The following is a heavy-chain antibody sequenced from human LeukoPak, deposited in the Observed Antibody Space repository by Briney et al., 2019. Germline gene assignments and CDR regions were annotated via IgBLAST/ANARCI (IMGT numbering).Heavy chain of an antibody. CDR2: ISGSGDNT. CDR3: AKGDYYDSSGYY. J-gene: IGHJ4*02. Sequence: GGSLRLSCAASGFTFSSYGMSWVRQAPGKGLEWVSAISGSGDNTYYADSVKGRFTISRDNSKNTLYLQMNSLRAEDTAVYYCAKGDYYDSSGYYWGQGTLVTVSS. V-gene: IGHV3-23*01. CDR1: GFTFSSYG. D-gene: IGHD3-22*01.